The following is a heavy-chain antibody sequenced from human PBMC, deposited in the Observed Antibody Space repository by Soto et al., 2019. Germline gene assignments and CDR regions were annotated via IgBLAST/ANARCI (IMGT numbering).Heavy chain of an antibody. CDR3: AAVLYFYDTRGTYFVY. D-gene: IGHD3-22*01. CDR1: GFTFPSSA. Sequence: GASVKVSCKASGFTFPSSAVQWVRQARGQRLEWIARIVVGSGNTNYAQKFQERLTISRDMSTNTAYMELSSLRSEDTAVYYCAAVLYFYDTRGTYFVYWGQGPLVTVSS. V-gene: IGHV1-58*01. J-gene: IGHJ4*02. CDR2: IVVGSGNT.